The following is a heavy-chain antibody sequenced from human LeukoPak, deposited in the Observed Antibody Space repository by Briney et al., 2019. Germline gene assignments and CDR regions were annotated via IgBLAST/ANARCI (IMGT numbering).Heavy chain of an antibody. V-gene: IGHV1-2*02. CDR2: INPYSGGT. Sequence: ASVKVSCKASGYTFTDSYMHWVRQAPGQGLEWVGWINPYSGGTYYAQKFQGRVTMTRDTSISTAYMELSRLRSDDTAVYYCAFRGSSGYYYFDYWGQGTLVTVSS. CDR3: AFRGSSGYYYFDY. D-gene: IGHD3-22*01. CDR1: GYTFTDSY. J-gene: IGHJ4*02.